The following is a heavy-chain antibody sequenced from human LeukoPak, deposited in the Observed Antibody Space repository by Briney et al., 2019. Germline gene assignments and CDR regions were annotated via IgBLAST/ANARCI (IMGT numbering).Heavy chain of an antibody. D-gene: IGHD1-26*01. V-gene: IGHV4-39*01. CDR2: IYYSGST. CDR1: GASVSGSAYY. J-gene: IGHJ4*02. CDR3: AKSGGYGLIDY. Sequence: SETLSLTCTVSGASVSGSAYYWGWIRQPPGKGLEWIGNIYYSGSTYYNESLESRVTISIDTSKNQFSLKLNSVTAADTTMYYCAKSGGYGLIDYWGQGTLVTVSS.